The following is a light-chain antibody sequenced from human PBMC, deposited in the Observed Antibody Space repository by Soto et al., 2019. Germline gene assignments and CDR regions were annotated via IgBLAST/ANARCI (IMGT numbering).Light chain of an antibody. CDR2: GAS. V-gene: IGKV3-20*01. CDR3: QQYGSSLYT. J-gene: IGKJ2*01. Sequence: EIVLTQSPDTLSLSPGERTTLSCRASQSVSSSYLAWYQQKPGQAPRLLIYGASSRATGIPDRFSRSWSGTDFTLTISRLEPEGCAVYYCQQYGSSLYTFGQGTKLEIK. CDR1: QSVSSSY.